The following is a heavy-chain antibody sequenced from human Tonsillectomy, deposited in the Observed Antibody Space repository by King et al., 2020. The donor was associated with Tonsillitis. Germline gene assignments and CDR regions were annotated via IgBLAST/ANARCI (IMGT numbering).Heavy chain of an antibody. CDR2: ISGSAGRT. V-gene: IGHV3-23*04. CDR1: GFTFSTYA. D-gene: IGHD3-9*01. Sequence: VQLVESGGDLVQPGGSLRLSCAASGFTFSTYAMSWVRQAPGKGLEWVSGISGSAGRTYYADSVKGRFTISRDNSKNTLYLQMNSLRAEDTAVYYCAKDAACDTLTGHPNDAFDIWGQGTMVTVSS. CDR3: AKDAACDTLTGHPNDAFDI. J-gene: IGHJ3*02.